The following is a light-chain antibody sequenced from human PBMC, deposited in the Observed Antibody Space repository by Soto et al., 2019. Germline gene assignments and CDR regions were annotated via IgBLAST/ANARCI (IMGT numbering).Light chain of an antibody. Sequence: DVVMTPSPLALPVTLGQPASFSCRSSQSLVYSDGNTYLNWFQQRPGQSPRRLIYKVSNRDSRVPARFSGSGSGADFTRKISRVEASDVRVYYGMQDTHTPITFAGATKVEIK. CDR3: MQDTHTPIT. CDR1: QSLVYSDGNTY. V-gene: IGKV2-30*01. CDR2: KVS. J-gene: IGKJ4*01.